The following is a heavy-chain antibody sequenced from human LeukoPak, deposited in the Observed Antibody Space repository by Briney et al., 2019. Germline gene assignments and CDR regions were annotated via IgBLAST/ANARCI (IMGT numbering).Heavy chain of an antibody. Sequence: ASVRVSCKASGYTFTGYYMHWVRQATGQGLEWMGWMNPNSGNTGYAQKFQGRVTMTRNTSISTAYMELSSLRSEDTAVYYCARGPGSGLDYWGQGTLVTISS. V-gene: IGHV1-8*02. CDR3: ARGPGSGLDY. CDR2: MNPNSGNT. CDR1: GYTFTGYY. D-gene: IGHD6-19*01. J-gene: IGHJ4*02.